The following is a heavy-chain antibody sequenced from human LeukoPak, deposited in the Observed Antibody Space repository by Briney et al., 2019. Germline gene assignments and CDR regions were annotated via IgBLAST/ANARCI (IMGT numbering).Heavy chain of an antibody. CDR1: GFFFSSYA. J-gene: IGHJ4*02. V-gene: IGHV3-30*04. D-gene: IGHD3-10*01. CDR2: VSSDGRNQ. Sequence: GGSLRLSCAASGFFFSSYAMHWVRQAPGKGLEWVAVVSSDGRNQYYTDSEKGRFTISRDNSKNTLYLQMNSLSTEDTAVYYCARDSMIRGRPTNHFDRWGQGTLVTVSS. CDR3: ARDSMIRGRPTNHFDR.